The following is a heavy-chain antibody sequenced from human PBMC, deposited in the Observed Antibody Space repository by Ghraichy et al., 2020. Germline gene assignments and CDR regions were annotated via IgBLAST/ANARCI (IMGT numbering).Heavy chain of an antibody. CDR2: ISTDGSRT. J-gene: IGHJ5*02. V-gene: IGHV3-74*01. CDR3: ARDPYCSSTNCYTGSWFDP. Sequence: GSLNISCAASGFTFSSYWMHWVRQAPGKGLVWVSSISTDGSRTGYADSVKGRFTISRDNAKNTLYLQMNSLRAEDTAVYYCARDPYCSSTNCYTGSWFDPWGLGTLVTVSS. CDR1: GFTFSSYW. D-gene: IGHD2-2*02.